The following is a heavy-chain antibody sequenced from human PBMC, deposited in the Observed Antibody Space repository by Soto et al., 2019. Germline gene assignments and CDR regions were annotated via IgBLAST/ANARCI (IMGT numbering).Heavy chain of an antibody. CDR1: GGSISSGGYS. V-gene: IGHV4-30-2*01. CDR2: IYHSEST. Sequence: SETLSLTCAVSGGSISSGGYSWSWIRQPPGKGLEWIGYIYHSESTYYNPSLKSRVTISVDRSKNQFSLKLSSVTAADTAVYYCARGSSGLSAFDIWGQGTMVTVSS. CDR3: ARGSSGLSAFDI. D-gene: IGHD3-22*01. J-gene: IGHJ3*02.